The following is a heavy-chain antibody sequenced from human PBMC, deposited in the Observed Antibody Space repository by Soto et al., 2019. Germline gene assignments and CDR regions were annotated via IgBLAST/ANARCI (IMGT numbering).Heavy chain of an antibody. CDR1: GFTFSNAW. CDR2: IKSKTDGGTT. V-gene: IGHV3-15*01. D-gene: IGHD1-26*01. J-gene: IGHJ6*02. Sequence: GGSLRLSCAASGFTFSNAWMSWVRQAPGKGLEWVGRIKSKTDGGTTDYAAPVKGRFTISRDDSKNTLYLQMNSLKTVDTVVYYCTTVQAFADVELLFYYGMDVWGQGTTVTVSS. CDR3: TTVQAFADVELLFYYGMDV.